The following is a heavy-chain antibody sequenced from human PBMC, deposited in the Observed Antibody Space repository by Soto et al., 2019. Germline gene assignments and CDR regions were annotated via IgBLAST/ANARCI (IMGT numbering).Heavy chain of an antibody. D-gene: IGHD3-10*01. Sequence: GGSLRLSCAASGFTFSNAWMSWVRQAPGKGLEWVGRIKSKTDGGTTDYAAPEKGRITISRDDSKNKKYLKINSMKTEDTAVYYCTTALLWFGEFPPGSYWGQGT. J-gene: IGHJ4*02. CDR2: IKSKTDGGTT. CDR1: GFTFSNAW. CDR3: TTALLWFGEFPPGSY. V-gene: IGHV3-15*01.